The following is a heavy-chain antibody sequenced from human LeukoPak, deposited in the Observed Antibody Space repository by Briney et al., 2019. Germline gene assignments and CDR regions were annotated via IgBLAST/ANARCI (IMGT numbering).Heavy chain of an antibody. CDR1: GFTFSSYA. J-gene: IGHJ6*02. CDR3: ARDSRWLVYYYGMDV. D-gene: IGHD6-19*01. Sequence: GGSLRLSCAASGFTFSSYAMHWVRQAPGKGLEWVAVISYDGSNKYYADSVKGRFTISRDNSKNTLYLQMNSLRAEDTAVYYCARDSRWLVYYYGMDVRGQGTTVTVSS. V-gene: IGHV3-30*04. CDR2: ISYDGSNK.